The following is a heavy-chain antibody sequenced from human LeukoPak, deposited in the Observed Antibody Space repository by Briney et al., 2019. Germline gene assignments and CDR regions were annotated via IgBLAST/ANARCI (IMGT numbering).Heavy chain of an antibody. D-gene: IGHD1-26*01. Sequence: PGGSLRLSCAASGFTFSSYAMSWVRQSPGKGLEWVSTIINSGTSTYDADSVKGRFTISRDNSKNTLYLQMNSLRAEDTAVYYCAKDGRQWELLYAFDIWGQGTMVTVSS. V-gene: IGHV3-23*01. J-gene: IGHJ3*02. CDR2: IINSGTST. CDR3: AKDGRQWELLYAFDI. CDR1: GFTFSSYA.